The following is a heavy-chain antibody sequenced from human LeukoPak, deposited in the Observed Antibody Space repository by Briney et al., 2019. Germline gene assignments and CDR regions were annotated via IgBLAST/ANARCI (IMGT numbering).Heavy chain of an antibody. CDR1: GFTFSSYG. V-gene: IGHV3-30*03. CDR2: KSYDGSNK. J-gene: IGHJ4*02. CDR3: ASLSPLFDY. Sequence: GGSLRLSCAASGFTFSSYGMHWVRQAPGKGLEWVAVKSYDGSNKYYADSVKGRFTISRDNSKNTLYLQMNSLRAEDTAVYYCASLSPLFDYWGQGTLVTVSS.